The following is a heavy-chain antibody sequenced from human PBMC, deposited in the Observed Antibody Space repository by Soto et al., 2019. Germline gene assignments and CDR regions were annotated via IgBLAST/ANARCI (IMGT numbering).Heavy chain of an antibody. V-gene: IGHV3-9*01. CDR2: VNWNSGSI. D-gene: IGHD6-13*01. CDR3: VKDESINWYSGHFRH. Sequence: LRLSCAASGFTFDDYAMHWVRQVPGKGLEWVSGVNWNSGSIGYADSVKGRFAISRDNAKNSLHLQMNSLRAEDTAFYYCVKDESINWYSGHFRHWGQGTLVTVSS. CDR1: GFTFDDYA. J-gene: IGHJ1*01.